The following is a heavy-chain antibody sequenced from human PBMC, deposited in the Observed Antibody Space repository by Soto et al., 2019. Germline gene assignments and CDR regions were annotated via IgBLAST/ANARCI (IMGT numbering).Heavy chain of an antibody. J-gene: IGHJ3*02. CDR2: ISAYNGNT. D-gene: IGHD5-12*01. CDR3: ARDGMATITGAFDI. CDR1: GYTLTSYG. Sequence: ASVKVSCKASGYTLTSYGISWVRQAPGQGLEWMGWISAYNGNTNYAQKLQGRVTMTTDTSTSTAYMELRSLRSDDTAVYYCARDGMATITGAFDIWGQGTMVTVSS. V-gene: IGHV1-18*04.